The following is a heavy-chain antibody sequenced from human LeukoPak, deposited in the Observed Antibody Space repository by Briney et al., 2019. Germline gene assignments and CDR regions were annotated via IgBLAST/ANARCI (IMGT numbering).Heavy chain of an antibody. V-gene: IGHV4-4*07. D-gene: IGHD3-22*01. CDR1: GGSISSYY. CDR3: ARDRGYYDGSGYYAFDI. Sequence: KSSETLSLTCTVSGGSISSYYWSWIRQPAGVGLEWIGRIYTSGSTDYNPSLNSRVTMSVDTSKNQFSLKLSSVTAADTAVYYCARDRGYYDGSGYYAFDIWGQGTMVTVSS. CDR2: IYTSGST. J-gene: IGHJ3*02.